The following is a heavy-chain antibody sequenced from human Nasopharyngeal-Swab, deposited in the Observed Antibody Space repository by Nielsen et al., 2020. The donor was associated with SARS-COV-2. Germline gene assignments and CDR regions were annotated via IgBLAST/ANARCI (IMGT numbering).Heavy chain of an antibody. V-gene: IGHV3-15*01. CDR3: TTGYSSSWYYYYGMDV. J-gene: IGHJ6*02. CDR1: GFTFSNAW. CDR2: IKSKTDGGTT. Sequence: GESLKISCAASGFTFSNAWMSWVRQAPGKGLGWVGRIKSKTDGGTTDYAAPVKGRFTISRDDSKNTLYLQMNSLKTEDTAVYYCTTGYSSSWYYYYGMDVWGQGTTVTVSS. D-gene: IGHD6-13*01.